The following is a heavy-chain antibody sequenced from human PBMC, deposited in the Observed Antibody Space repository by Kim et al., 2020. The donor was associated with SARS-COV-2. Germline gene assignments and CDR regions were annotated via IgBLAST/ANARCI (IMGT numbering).Heavy chain of an antibody. CDR3: ARVPQGVAGFDYYYYGMDV. J-gene: IGHJ6*04. CDR2: IYYSGST. V-gene: IGHV4-30-4*01. D-gene: IGHD6-19*01. CDR1: GGSISRGDYY. Sequence: SETLSLTCTVSGGSISRGDYYWSCIRPPPGKGLEWIGYIYYSGSTYYNPSLKSRVTISAYTSKNQFTLKLSSATAADTAVYYCARVPQGVAGFDYYYYGMDVWGKGTTVTVSS.